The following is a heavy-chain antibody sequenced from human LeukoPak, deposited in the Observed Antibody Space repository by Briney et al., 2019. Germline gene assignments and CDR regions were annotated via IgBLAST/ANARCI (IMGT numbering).Heavy chain of an antibody. Sequence: ASVPVSCQATGYILPAYFMHWVRQAPGQELEWMGWIDRKEGNTKDAQKFQRRLSISRDTSIGIAYMKLRSLISDDTAVYYWASEADCSGGRGSVQRVASWGQGAPGTVSS. D-gene: IGHD2-15*01. J-gene: IGHJ4*02. V-gene: IGHV1-2*02. CDR1: GYILPAYF. CDR3: ASEADCSGGRGSVQRVAS. CDR2: IDRKEGNT.